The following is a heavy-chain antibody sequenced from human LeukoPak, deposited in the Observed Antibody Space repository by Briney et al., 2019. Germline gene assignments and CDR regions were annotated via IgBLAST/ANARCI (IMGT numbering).Heavy chain of an antibody. D-gene: IGHD3-3*01. J-gene: IGHJ6*03. CDR1: GGSISSHY. Sequence: SETLSLTCTVSGGSISSHYWSWIRQPPGKGLEWIGNIYYSGSNNYNPSLKSRVSISVDRSKNQFSLKLSSVTAADTAVYYCARGHYDFWSGYYYYYYYYMDVWGKGTTVTVSS. V-gene: IGHV4-59*11. CDR3: ARGHYDFWSGYYYYYYYYMDV. CDR2: IYYSGSN.